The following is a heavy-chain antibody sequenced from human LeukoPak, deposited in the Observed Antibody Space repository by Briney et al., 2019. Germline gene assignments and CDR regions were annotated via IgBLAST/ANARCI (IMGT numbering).Heavy chain of an antibody. CDR1: GYSISISSSYW. V-gene: IGHV4-28*01. D-gene: IGHD6-13*01. CDR3: ARKKDSSSWYDY. CDR2: IFYSGRS. Sequence: PSETLSLTCTVPGYSISISSSYWWGWIRQPPGKRLAWLWYIFYSGRSFHNPSLKRRGTIAVDTPKNQFSLKLSSVTAVDTAVYYCARKKDSSSWYDYWGQGTLVSVSS. J-gene: IGHJ4*02.